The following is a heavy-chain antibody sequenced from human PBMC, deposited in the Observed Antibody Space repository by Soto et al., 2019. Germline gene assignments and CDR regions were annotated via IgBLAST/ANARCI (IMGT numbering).Heavy chain of an antibody. Sequence: PSDTLSLICTESVDSLSRSKSHCAWIRQPPGKGLEWIGSIYYSGSTYYNPSLKSRVTISVDTSKNQFSLKLSSVTAADTAVYYCASPKIAFYNWFDPWGQGTLVTVS. J-gene: IGHJ5*02. D-gene: IGHD3-3*02. V-gene: IGHV4-39*01. CDR1: VDSLSRSKSH. CDR2: IYYSGST. CDR3: ASPKIAFYNWFDP.